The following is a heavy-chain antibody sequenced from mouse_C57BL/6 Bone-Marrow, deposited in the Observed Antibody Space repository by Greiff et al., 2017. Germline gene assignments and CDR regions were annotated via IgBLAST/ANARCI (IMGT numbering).Heavy chain of an antibody. D-gene: IGHD2-3*01. V-gene: IGHV1-54*01. CDR3: ARSDGYYSAWFAY. Sequence: VQRVESGAELVRPGTSVKVSCKASGYAFTNYLIEWVKQRPGQGLEWIGVINPGSGGTNYNEKFKGKATLTADKSSSTAYMQLSSLTSEDSAVYFCARSDGYYSAWFAYWGQGTLVTVSA. J-gene: IGHJ3*01. CDR1: GYAFTNYL. CDR2: INPGSGGT.